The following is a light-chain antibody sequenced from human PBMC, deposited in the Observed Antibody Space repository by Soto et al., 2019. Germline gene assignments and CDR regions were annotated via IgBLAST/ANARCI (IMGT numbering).Light chain of an antibody. CDR2: GAS. V-gene: IGKV3-20*01. CDR3: QQYGSSLWT. J-gene: IGKJ1*01. Sequence: EIVLTQSPGTLSLSPGERATLSCRASQSVSSSYLAWYQQKPGQAPRLLLYGASARATGVPARFSGSGSGTDFTLTISRLEPEDFAVYYCQQYGSSLWTFGQGTKVDIK. CDR1: QSVSSSY.